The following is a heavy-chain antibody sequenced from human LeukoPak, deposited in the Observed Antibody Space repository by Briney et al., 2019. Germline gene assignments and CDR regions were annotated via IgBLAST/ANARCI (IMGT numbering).Heavy chain of an antibody. Sequence: GGSLRLSCPASGFSFSVYYMSWIRQAPGKGLEWVSHVSSSGSITKYADPVKGRFTISRDNAKNSLFLQMNRLRPEDTAVYYCARGVGRTWSFDHWGQGTLVTVSS. CDR3: ARGVGRTWSFDH. D-gene: IGHD3-10*01. J-gene: IGHJ4*02. V-gene: IGHV3-11*01. CDR2: VSSSGSIT. CDR1: GFSFSVYY.